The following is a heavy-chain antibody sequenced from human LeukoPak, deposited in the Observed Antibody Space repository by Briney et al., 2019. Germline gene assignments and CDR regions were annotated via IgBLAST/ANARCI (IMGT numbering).Heavy chain of an antibody. CDR1: GGSISSGSYY. Sequence: PSETLSLTCTVSGGSISSGSYYWSWIRQPAGKGLDWIGHIYYSGSTNYNPSLKSRVTISVDTSKNQFSLKLSSVTAADTAVYYCARASGSSWYVDYRGQGTLVTVSS. J-gene: IGHJ4*02. V-gene: IGHV4-61*10. CDR3: ARASGSSWYVDY. CDR2: IYYSGST. D-gene: IGHD6-13*01.